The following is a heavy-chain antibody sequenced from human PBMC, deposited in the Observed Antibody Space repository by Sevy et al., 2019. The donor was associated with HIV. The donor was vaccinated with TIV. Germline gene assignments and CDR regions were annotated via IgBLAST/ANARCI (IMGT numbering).Heavy chain of an antibody. J-gene: IGHJ4*02. CDR3: ARVGSSSARALDYFDY. D-gene: IGHD6-13*01. CDR1: GYTFTGYY. CDR2: INPNSGRT. Sequence: ASVKVSCKASGYTFTGYYMHWVRQAPGQGLEWMGRINPNSGRTNYAQKFQGRVTMTRDTSISTAYMELTRLRSDDTAVYYCARVGSSSARALDYFDYWGQGTLVTVSS. V-gene: IGHV1-2*06.